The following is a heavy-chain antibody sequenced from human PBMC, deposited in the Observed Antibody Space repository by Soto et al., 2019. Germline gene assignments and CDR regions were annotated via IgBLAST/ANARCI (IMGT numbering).Heavy chain of an antibody. CDR1: GGSFSGYY. CDR3: ASAIQVPYYFDY. D-gene: IGHD2-2*01. Sequence: SETLSLTCAVYGGSFSGYYWSWIRQPPGKGLEWIGEINHSGSTNYNPSLKSRVTISVDTSKNQFSLKLSSVTAADTAVYYCASAIQVPYYFDYWGQGTLVTVSS. V-gene: IGHV4-34*01. J-gene: IGHJ4*02. CDR2: INHSGST.